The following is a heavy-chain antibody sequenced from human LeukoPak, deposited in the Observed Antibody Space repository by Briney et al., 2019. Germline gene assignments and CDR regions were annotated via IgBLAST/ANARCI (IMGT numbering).Heavy chain of an antibody. CDR2: ISGSGGST. Sequence: GGPLRLSCAASGFTFSSYAMSWVRQAPGKGLEWVSAISGSGGSTYYADSVKGRFTISRDNSKNTLYLQMNSLRAEDTAVYYCAKGYYDSSGYFWWGQGTLVTVSS. CDR3: AKGYYDSSGYFW. D-gene: IGHD3-22*01. V-gene: IGHV3-23*01. J-gene: IGHJ4*02. CDR1: GFTFSSYA.